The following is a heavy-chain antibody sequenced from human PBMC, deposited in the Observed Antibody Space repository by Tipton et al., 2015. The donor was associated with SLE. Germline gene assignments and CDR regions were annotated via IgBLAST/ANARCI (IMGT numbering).Heavy chain of an antibody. D-gene: IGHD3-3*01. V-gene: IGHV1-18*01. CDR1: DYTFTSYG. Sequence: QLVQSGAEVKKPGASVKVSCKASDYTFTSYGISWVRQAPGQGLEWMGWISAYNGNTSYARKFQGRVTMTTDTSTSTAYMELRSLRSGETAVYYCARDFRRFLEWLVPDYYGMDVWGQGTTVTVSS. J-gene: IGHJ6*02. CDR3: ARDFRRFLEWLVPDYYGMDV. CDR2: ISAYNGNT.